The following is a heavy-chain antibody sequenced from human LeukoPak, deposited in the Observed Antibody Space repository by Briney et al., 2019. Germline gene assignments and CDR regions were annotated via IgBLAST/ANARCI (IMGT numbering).Heavy chain of an antibody. Sequence: GGSLRLSCAASGFTFSSYSMNWVRQAPGKGLEWVSSISSSSSYIYYADSVKGRFTISRDNAKNSLYLQMNSLRAEDTAVYYCARDVEAAAGTDDGFYGMDVWGQGTTVSVSS. CDR2: ISSSSSYI. D-gene: IGHD6-13*01. CDR3: ARDVEAAAGTDDGFYGMDV. J-gene: IGHJ6*02. V-gene: IGHV3-21*01. CDR1: GFTFSSYS.